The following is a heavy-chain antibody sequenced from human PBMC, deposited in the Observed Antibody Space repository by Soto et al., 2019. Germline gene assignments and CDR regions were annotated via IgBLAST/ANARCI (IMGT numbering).Heavy chain of an antibody. D-gene: IGHD3-3*01. CDR1: GGSFSGYY. J-gene: IGHJ4*02. Sequence: SETLSLTCAVYGGSFSGYYCSWIRQPPGEGLEWIGEINHSGSTNYNPSLKSRVTISVDTSKNQFSLKLSSVTAADTAVYYCARQGIGITIFGVVIIKNGAFDYWGQGTLVTVSS. CDR2: INHSGST. V-gene: IGHV4-34*01. CDR3: ARQGIGITIFGVVIIKNGAFDY.